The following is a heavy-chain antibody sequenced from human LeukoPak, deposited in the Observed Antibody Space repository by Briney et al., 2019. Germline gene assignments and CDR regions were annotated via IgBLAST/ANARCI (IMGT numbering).Heavy chain of an antibody. V-gene: IGHV3-30*02. CDR1: GFTFSSYW. CDR3: AKNQAPTGTSNPHYFDY. J-gene: IGHJ4*02. D-gene: IGHD1-7*01. Sequence: PGGSLRLSCAASGFTFSSYWMHWVRQAPGKGLVWVAAIRSDGSNKYYADSVKGRFTISRDNSKNTLYLQMNSLRAEDTAVYYCAKNQAPTGTSNPHYFDYWGQGTLVTVSS. CDR2: IRSDGSNK.